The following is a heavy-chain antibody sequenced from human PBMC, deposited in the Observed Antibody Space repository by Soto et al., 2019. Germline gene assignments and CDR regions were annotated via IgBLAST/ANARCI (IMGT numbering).Heavy chain of an antibody. J-gene: IGHJ4*02. CDR2: ISYDGSNK. CDR3: ARGVAYYDFWSGYSLDY. Sequence: PGGSLRLSCAASGFTFSSYAMHWVRQAPGKGLEWVAVISYDGSNKYYADSVKGRFTISRDNSKNTLYLQMNSLRAEDTAVYYCARGVAYYDFWSGYSLDYWGQGTLVTV. D-gene: IGHD3-3*01. CDR1: GFTFSSYA. V-gene: IGHV3-30-3*01.